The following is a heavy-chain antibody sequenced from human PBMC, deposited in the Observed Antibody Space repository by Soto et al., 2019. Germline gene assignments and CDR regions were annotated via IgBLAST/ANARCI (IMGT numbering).Heavy chain of an antibody. J-gene: IGHJ6*02. V-gene: IGHV3-23*01. CDR2: ISGSGGST. CDR3: AKDLGRYYYGSGNNDLYGMDV. Sequence: GGSLRLSCAASGFTFSSYAMSWVRQAPGKGLEWVSAISGSGGSTYYADSVKGRFTISRDNPQNTLYLQMNSLRAEDTAVYYCAKDLGRYYYGSGNNDLYGMDVWGQGTTVTVSS. D-gene: IGHD3-10*01. CDR1: GFTFSSYA.